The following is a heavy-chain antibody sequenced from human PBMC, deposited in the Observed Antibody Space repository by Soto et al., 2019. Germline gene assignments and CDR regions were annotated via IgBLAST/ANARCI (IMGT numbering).Heavy chain of an antibody. J-gene: IGHJ5*02. CDR1: GGSISSYY. Sequence: SETLSLTCTVSGGSISSYYWSWIRQPPGKGLEWIGYIYYSGSTNYNPSLKSRVTISVDTSKNQFSLKLSSVTAADTAVYYCARGSRSSSPPRGVWFDPWGQGTLVTVSS. V-gene: IGHV4-59*01. CDR2: IYYSGST. CDR3: ARGSRSSSPPRGVWFDP. D-gene: IGHD6-13*01.